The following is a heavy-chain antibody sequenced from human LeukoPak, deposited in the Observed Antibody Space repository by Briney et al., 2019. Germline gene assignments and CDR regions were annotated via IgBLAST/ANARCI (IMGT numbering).Heavy chain of an antibody. D-gene: IGHD2-2*01. CDR3: ARSARYQLTTLDY. CDR1: GYTFTSYG. V-gene: IGHV1-69*05. CDR2: IIPIFGTA. Sequence: SVKVSCKASGYTFTSYGISWVRQAPGQGLEWMGGIIPIFGTANYAQKFQGRVTITTDESTSTAYMELSSLRSEDTAVYYCARSARYQLTTLDYWGQGTLVTVSS. J-gene: IGHJ4*02.